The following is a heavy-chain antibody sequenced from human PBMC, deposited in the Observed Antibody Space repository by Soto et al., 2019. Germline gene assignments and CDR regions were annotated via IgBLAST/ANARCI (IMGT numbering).Heavy chain of an antibody. J-gene: IGHJ4*02. CDR2: ISYDGSNK. Sequence: GGSLRLSCAASGFRFSNYAMHWVRQAPGKGLEWVAVISYDGSNKHHVDSVKGRFTISRDNYKNTVYLQMNSLRAEDTAVYYCARGDGYMTYFDHWGQGTLVTVSS. V-gene: IGHV3-30*03. D-gene: IGHD5-12*01. CDR1: GFRFSNYA. CDR3: ARGDGYMTYFDH.